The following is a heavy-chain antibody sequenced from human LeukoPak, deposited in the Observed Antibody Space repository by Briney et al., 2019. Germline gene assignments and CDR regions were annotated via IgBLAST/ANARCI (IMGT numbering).Heavy chain of an antibody. Sequence: ASVKVSCKASGYTFTSYDINWVRQATGQGLEWMGWMNPNSGNAGYAQKFQGRVTMSRNTSISTAYMELSSLRSEDTAAYYCARMAELRYFDWLLYYYYGIDVWGQETTVTVSS. CDR2: MNPNSGNA. D-gene: IGHD3-9*01. J-gene: IGHJ6*02. CDR1: GYTFTSYD. CDR3: ARMAELRYFDWLLYYYYGIDV. V-gene: IGHV1-8*01.